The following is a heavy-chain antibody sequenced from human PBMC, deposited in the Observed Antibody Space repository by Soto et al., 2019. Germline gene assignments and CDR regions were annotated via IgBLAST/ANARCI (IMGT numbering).Heavy chain of an antibody. Sequence: SETLSLTCAVYGGSFSGYYWSWIRQPPGKGLEWIGEINHSGSTNYNPSLKSRVTISVDTSKNQFSLKLSSVTAADTAVYYCAGGTKSVVTPYWGQGTLVTVSS. CDR3: AGGTKSVVTPY. CDR1: GGSFSGYY. V-gene: IGHV4-34*01. CDR2: INHSGST. J-gene: IGHJ4*02. D-gene: IGHD2-21*02.